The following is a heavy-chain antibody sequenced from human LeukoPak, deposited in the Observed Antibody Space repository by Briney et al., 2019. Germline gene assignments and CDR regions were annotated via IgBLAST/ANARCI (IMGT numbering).Heavy chain of an antibody. D-gene: IGHD2-21*02. CDR3: AREFMRVTAFDI. Sequence: GASVKVSCKASGYTFSDNYIHWVRQAPGQGLEWMGWINPHSGGTNYGENFQGRVTLTRDTSISTAYMDLCSLISDDTAVYYCAREFMRVTAFDIWGQGTMVTVSS. J-gene: IGHJ3*02. V-gene: IGHV1-2*02. CDR1: GYTFSDNY. CDR2: INPHSGGT.